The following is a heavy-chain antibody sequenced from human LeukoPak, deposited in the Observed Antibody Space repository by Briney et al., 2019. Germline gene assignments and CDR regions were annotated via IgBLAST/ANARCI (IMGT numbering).Heavy chain of an antibody. J-gene: IGHJ5*02. CDR2: INTNTGNP. D-gene: IGHD6-13*01. CDR1: GYTFTSYA. Sequence: ASVKVSCKASGYTFTSYAMNWVRQAPGQGLEWMGWINTNTGNPTYAQGFTGRFVFSLDTSVSTAYLQISSLKAEDTAVYYCARDLYSSCWYSYWFDPWGQGTLVTVSS. CDR3: ARDLYSSCWYSYWFDP. V-gene: IGHV7-4-1*02.